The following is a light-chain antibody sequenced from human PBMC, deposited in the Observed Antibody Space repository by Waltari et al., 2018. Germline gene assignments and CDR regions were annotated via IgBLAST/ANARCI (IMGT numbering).Light chain of an antibody. CDR1: EGISSY. CDR3: QPSYSTPDT. CDR2: AAS. V-gene: IGKV1-39*01. J-gene: IGKJ2*01. Sequence: DSQMTQDPSALSASVGDRVTINCRAREGISSYGNWYQQKPGKAPKLLIYAASTVQCAVPASFSVSGSGTAFTLTISSVQPEDFATYSCQPSYSTPDTSGQGTKL.